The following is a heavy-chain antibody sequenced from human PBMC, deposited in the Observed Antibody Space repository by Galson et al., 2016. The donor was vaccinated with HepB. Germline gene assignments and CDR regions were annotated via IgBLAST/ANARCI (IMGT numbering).Heavy chain of an antibody. Sequence: SVKVSCKASGGTFRSYTISWVRQAPGQGLEWMGGIIPFFDTANYAQTFQGRVTLTADEPTSTAYMELSSLRSEDTAVYYCARGVYSGSYVTWNDAFDIWGQGTMVTVSS. V-gene: IGHV1-69*13. J-gene: IGHJ3*02. D-gene: IGHD1-26*01. CDR3: ARGVYSGSYVTWNDAFDI. CDR2: IIPFFDTA. CDR1: GGTFRSYT.